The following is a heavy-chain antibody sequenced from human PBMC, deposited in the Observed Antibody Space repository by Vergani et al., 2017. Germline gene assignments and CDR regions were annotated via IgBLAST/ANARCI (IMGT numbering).Heavy chain of an antibody. D-gene: IGHD3-22*01. Sequence: EVQLLESGGGLVQPGGSLRLSCAASGFTFSSYAMSWVRQAPGKGLEWVSAISGSGGSTYYADSVKGRFTISRDNSKNTLYLQMNSMRAEDTAGYYCAKVPSYYDSSCYYPAGNAFDIWGQGTMVTVSS. CDR1: GFTFSSYA. J-gene: IGHJ3*02. CDR2: ISGSGGST. CDR3: AKVPSYYDSSCYYPAGNAFDI. V-gene: IGHV3-23*01.